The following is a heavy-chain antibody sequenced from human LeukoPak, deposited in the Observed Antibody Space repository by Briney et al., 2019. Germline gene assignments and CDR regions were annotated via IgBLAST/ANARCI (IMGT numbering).Heavy chain of an antibody. CDR1: GFTFSSYG. CDR2: IWYDGSNK. V-gene: IGHV3-33*01. J-gene: IGHJ4*02. Sequence: QSGRSPRLSCAASGFTFSSYGMHWVRQAPGKGLEWVAVIWYDGSNKYYADSVKGRFTISRDNSKNTLYLQMNSLRAEDTAVYYCARVRGDSSGWYGGAFDYWGQGTLVTVSS. CDR3: ARVRGDSSGWYGGAFDY. D-gene: IGHD6-19*01.